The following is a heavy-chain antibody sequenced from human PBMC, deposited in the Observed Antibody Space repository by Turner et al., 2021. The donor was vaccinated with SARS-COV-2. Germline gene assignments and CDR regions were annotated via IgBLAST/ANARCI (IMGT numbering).Heavy chain of an antibody. CDR3: ARQVSILGGVLAHFDS. CDR2: CCYSGST. Sequence: QLQLQESGPGLVKPAEPLSLTCTVSSRAISSSAYYWGWIRQPPGKGLEWIGSCCYSGSTSYSPSLKSRITISVATSKNQFSMNLSSATAADTAVYYCARQVSILGGVLAHFDSWGQGTLVTVSS. V-gene: IGHV4-39*01. J-gene: IGHJ4*02. D-gene: IGHD1-26*01. CDR1: SRAISSSAYY.